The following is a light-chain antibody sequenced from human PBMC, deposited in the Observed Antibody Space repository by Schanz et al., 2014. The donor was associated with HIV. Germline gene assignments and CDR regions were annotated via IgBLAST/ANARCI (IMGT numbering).Light chain of an antibody. CDR3: QQYGSSPL. CDR1: QSVSSN. V-gene: IGKV3-20*01. Sequence: EVVLTQSPATLSLSPGERASLSCRASQSVSSNLAWYQQKPGQAPRLLIYGASSRATGIPDRFSGSGSGTDFTLTISRLEPEDFAVYYCQQYGSSPLFGQGTKVEI. CDR2: GAS. J-gene: IGKJ1*01.